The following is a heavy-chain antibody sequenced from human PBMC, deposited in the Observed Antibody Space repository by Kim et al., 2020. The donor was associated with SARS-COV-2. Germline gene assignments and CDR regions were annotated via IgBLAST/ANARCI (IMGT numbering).Heavy chain of an antibody. J-gene: IGHJ3*02. V-gene: IGHV3-74*01. D-gene: IGHD6-13*01. CDR3: ARAGAAGAFDI. CDR2: T. Sequence: TSNTDYGKARFTLSRDDGKSAVYLQMNRLGAEDTAVYYCARAGAAGAFDIWGQGTMVTVSS.